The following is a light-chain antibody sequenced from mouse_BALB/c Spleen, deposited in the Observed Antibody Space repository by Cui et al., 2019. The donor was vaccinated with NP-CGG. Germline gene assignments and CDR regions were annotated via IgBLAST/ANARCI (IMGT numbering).Light chain of an antibody. CDR3: ALWYSNHWV. V-gene: IGLV1*01. Sequence: QALLTQESALTTSPGETVTLTCRSSTGAVTTSNYANWVQEKPDHLFTGLIGGTNNRVPGVPARFSGSLIGDKAVLTITGAQTEDEAIYFCALWYSNHWVFGGGTKLTVL. CDR2: GTN. J-gene: IGLJ1*01. CDR1: TGAVTTSNY.